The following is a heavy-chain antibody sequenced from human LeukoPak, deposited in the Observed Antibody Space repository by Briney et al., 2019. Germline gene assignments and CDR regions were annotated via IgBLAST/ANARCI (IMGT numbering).Heavy chain of an antibody. J-gene: IGHJ4*02. CDR3: ARDGGATLVRGVITFDY. CDR1: GFTSTRYS. D-gene: IGHD3-10*01. CDR2: ISSSSSTI. Sequence: GGSLRLSCAASGFTSTRYSMTWVRQAPGKGLEWVSYISSSSSTIHYADSVKGRFTISRDNTKNPLYLQMNSLRAEDTAVYYCARDGGATLVRGVITFDYWGQGTLVTVSS. V-gene: IGHV3-48*04.